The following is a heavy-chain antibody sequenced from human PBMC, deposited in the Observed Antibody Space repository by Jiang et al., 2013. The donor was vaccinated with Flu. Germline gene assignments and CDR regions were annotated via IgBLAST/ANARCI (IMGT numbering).Heavy chain of an antibody. CDR2: IYHSGST. D-gene: IGHD1-7*01. V-gene: IGHV4-4*02. J-gene: IGHJ6*02. Sequence: GSGLVKPSGTLSLTCAVSGGSISSSNWWSWVRQPPGKGLEWIGEIYHSGSTNYNPSLKSRVTISVDKSKNQFSLKLSSVTAADTAVYYCARDRLELDGYYYYYGMDVWGQGDHGHRLL. CDR1: GGSISSSNW. CDR3: ARDRLELDGYYYYYGMDV.